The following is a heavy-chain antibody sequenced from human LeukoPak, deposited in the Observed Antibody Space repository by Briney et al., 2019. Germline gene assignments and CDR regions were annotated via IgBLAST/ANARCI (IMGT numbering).Heavy chain of an antibody. D-gene: IGHD2-2*01. V-gene: IGHV1-8*01. CDR3: ARGRRGDGCSSTSCRCYYYYYMDV. J-gene: IGHJ6*03. CDR2: MNPNSGNT. Sequence: ASVKVSCKASGYTFTSYDINWVRQATGQGLEWMGWMNPNSGNTGYAQKFQGRVTMTRNTSISTAYMELSSLRSEDTAVYYCARGRRGDGCSSTSCRCYYYYYMDVWGKGTTVTVSS. CDR1: GYTFTSYD.